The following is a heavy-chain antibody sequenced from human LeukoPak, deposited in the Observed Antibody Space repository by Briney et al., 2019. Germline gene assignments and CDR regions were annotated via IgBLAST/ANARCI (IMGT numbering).Heavy chain of an antibody. CDR3: ARDASGRGYYFDY. Sequence: GASVKVSCKASGYTFTGYGISWVRQAPGQGLEWMGWIRVYDGNTHYAQKLQGRVTMTTDTSTSTAYMELRSLRSDDTAVYYCARDASGRGYYFDYWGQGTLVTVSS. CDR1: GYTFTGYG. V-gene: IGHV1-18*01. J-gene: IGHJ4*02. D-gene: IGHD3-10*01. CDR2: IRVYDGNT.